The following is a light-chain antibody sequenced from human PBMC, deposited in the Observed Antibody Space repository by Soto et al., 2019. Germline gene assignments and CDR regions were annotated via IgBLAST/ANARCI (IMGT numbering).Light chain of an antibody. J-gene: IGKJ1*01. Sequence: IGLTQSAGTLSLSLGDSSTLSCRASQSVXSRSLAGYQQKPGQAPRLLXYAATNRATGISDRLSGGGSGTDFTLTISRLESEYFAVYFCQHYSSSSWTFGQGTKVDIK. CDR3: QHYSSSSWT. CDR2: AAT. V-gene: IGKV3-20*01. CDR1: QSVXSRS.